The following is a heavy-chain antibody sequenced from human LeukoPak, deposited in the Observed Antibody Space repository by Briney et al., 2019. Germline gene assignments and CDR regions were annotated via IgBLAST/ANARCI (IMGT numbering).Heavy chain of an antibody. V-gene: IGHV3-11*01. D-gene: IGHD3-22*01. CDR2: ISNTGSSI. CDR3: AREKIHFDSSGDYFDYYFYMDV. J-gene: IGHJ6*03. CDR1: RFTFNDYS. Sequence: GGSLRLSCAASRFTFNDYSMTWLRQAPGKGLEWVSSISNTGSSINYADSVKGRFNISRDNAKKSLYLQMNSLRAEDTAVYYCAREKIHFDSSGDYFDYYFYMDVWGKGTTVTVSS.